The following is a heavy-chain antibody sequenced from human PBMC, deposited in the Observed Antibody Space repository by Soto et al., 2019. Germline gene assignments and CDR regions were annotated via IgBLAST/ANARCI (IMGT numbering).Heavy chain of an antibody. CDR3: ASDYYDSSGYDY. Sequence: AAVKVSCKASGYTFTSYGISWVRQAPGQGLEWMGWISAYNGNTNYAQKLQGRGTMTTDTSTSTAYMELRRLRSDDPAVYYCASDYYDSSGYDYWGQGTLVTVSS. J-gene: IGHJ4*02. CDR1: GYTFTSYG. V-gene: IGHV1-18*01. CDR2: ISAYNGNT. D-gene: IGHD3-22*01.